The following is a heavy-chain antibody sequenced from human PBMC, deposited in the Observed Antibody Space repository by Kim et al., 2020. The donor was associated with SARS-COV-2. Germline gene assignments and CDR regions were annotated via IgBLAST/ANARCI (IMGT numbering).Heavy chain of an antibody. Sequence: GGSLRLSCAASGFTFSDYEMNWVRQAPGKGLEWVSYISIGGTNIYYADSVKGRFTVSRDTARNSLYLQMNSLRAEETAVYYCARVGTVTPWWFDLWGRGTLVTVSS. CDR1: GFTFSDYE. CDR3: ARVGTVTPWWFDL. J-gene: IGHJ2*01. CDR2: ISIGGTNI. D-gene: IGHD4-17*01. V-gene: IGHV3-48*03.